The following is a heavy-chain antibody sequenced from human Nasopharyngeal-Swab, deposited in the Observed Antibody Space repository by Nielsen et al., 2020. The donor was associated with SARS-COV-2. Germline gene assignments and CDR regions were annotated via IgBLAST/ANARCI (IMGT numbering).Heavy chain of an antibody. V-gene: IGHV1-2*06. D-gene: IGHD5-24*01. CDR3: ARDREMVLDH. CDR2: INPNSGGT. CDR1: GFTFSSYG. J-gene: IGHJ4*02. Sequence: GESLKISCAASGFTFSSYGMYWVQQAPGQGLEWMGRINPNSGGTNYAQKFQGRVTMTRDTSISTAYMELSRLRSEDTAVYYCARDREMVLDHWGQGTLVTVSS.